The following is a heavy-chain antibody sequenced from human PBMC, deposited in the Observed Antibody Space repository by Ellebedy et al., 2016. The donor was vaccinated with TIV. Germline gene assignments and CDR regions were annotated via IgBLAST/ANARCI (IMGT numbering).Heavy chain of an antibody. CDR2: IIPIFGTA. V-gene: IGHV1-69*13. Sequence: SVKVSXXASGGTFSSYAISWVRQAPGQGLEWMGGIIPIFGTANYAQKFQGRVTITADESTSTAYMELSSLRSEDTAVYYCARANYYDSSGYYKDAFDIWGQGTMVTVSS. D-gene: IGHD3-22*01. CDR3: ARANYYDSSGYYKDAFDI. CDR1: GGTFSSYA. J-gene: IGHJ3*02.